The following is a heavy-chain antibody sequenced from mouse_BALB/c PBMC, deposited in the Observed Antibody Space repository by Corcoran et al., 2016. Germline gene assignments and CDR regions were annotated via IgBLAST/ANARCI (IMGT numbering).Heavy chain of an antibody. D-gene: IGHD2-4*01. CDR1: GYTFTDYS. CDR3: ASTMIKGWYFDV. V-gene: IGHV9-2-1*01. Sequence: QIQLVQSGPELKKPGETVKISCKASGYTFTDYSMHWVKQAPGKGLKWMGWINTETGEQTYADDFKGRFAFSLETSASTAYLQINNLKNEDTATYFCASTMIKGWYFDVWGAGTTVTVSS. CDR2: INTETGEQ. J-gene: IGHJ1*01.